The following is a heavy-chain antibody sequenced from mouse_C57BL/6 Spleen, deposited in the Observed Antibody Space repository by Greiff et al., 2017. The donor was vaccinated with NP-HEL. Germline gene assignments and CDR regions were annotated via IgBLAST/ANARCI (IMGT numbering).Heavy chain of an antibody. CDR2: IYPGDGDT. D-gene: IGHD2-1*01. Sequence: VKLVESGAELVKPGASVKISCKASGYAFSSYWMNWVKQRPGKGLEWIGQIYPGDGDTNYNGKFKGKATLTADKSSSTAYMQLSSLTSEDSAVYFCAREGDGNYLYFDVWGTGTTVTVSS. CDR1: GYAFSSYW. J-gene: IGHJ1*03. CDR3: AREGDGNYLYFDV. V-gene: IGHV1-80*01.